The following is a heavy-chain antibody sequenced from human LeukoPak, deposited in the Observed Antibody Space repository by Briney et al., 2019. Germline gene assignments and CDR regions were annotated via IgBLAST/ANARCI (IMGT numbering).Heavy chain of an antibody. D-gene: IGHD6-13*01. Sequence: GGSLRLSCAASGVTFSTYSMNWVRQAPGKGLEWVSSISDRDNYVHDANSVKGRFAISRDNAKDSLYLHMSSLCAEDTGVYYCASEGNFDYWGQGALVTVSS. CDR1: GVTFSTYS. V-gene: IGHV3-21*01. CDR3: ASEGNFDY. CDR2: ISDRDNYV. J-gene: IGHJ4*02.